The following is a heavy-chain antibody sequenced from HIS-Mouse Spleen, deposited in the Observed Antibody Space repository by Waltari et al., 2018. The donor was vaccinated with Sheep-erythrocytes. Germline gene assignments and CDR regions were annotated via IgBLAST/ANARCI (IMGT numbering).Heavy chain of an antibody. Sequence: QLQLQESGPGLVKPSETLSLTCTVSGGSISSSSYYWGWIRQPPGKGLEWIGSIYYSGSTYYNPSRKSRVTISVDTSKNQFSLKLSSVTAADTAVYYCARDFDDILTGYYRTHYFDYWGQGTLVTVSS. V-gene: IGHV4-39*07. CDR3: ARDFDDILTGYYRTHYFDY. D-gene: IGHD3-9*01. J-gene: IGHJ4*02. CDR1: GGSISSSSYY. CDR2: IYYSGST.